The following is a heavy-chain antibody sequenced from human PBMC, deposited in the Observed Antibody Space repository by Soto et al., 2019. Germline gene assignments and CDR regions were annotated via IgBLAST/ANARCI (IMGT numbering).Heavy chain of an antibody. CDR3: ARRARSSLTYYYYYMDV. D-gene: IGHD6-13*01. CDR2: IGTAGDT. J-gene: IGHJ6*03. V-gene: IGHV3-13*01. CDR1: GFTFSSYD. Sequence: PGGSLRLSCAASGFTFSSYDMHWVRQATGKGLEWVSAIGTAGDTYYPGSVKGRFTISIENAKNSLYLQMNSLRAGDTALYYCARRARSSLTYYYYYMDVWGKGTTVTV.